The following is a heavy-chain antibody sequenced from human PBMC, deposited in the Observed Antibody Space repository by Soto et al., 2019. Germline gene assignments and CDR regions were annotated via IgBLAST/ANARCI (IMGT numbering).Heavy chain of an antibody. J-gene: IGHJ6*02. Sequence: LRLSCAASGFTFSSYAMSWVRQAPGKGLEWVSAISGSGGSTYYADSVKGRFTISRDNSKNTLYLQMNSLRAEDTAVYYCAKAPQYYYYGMDVWGQGTTVTVSS. CDR3: AKAPQYYYYGMDV. V-gene: IGHV3-23*01. CDR2: ISGSGGST. CDR1: GFTFSSYA.